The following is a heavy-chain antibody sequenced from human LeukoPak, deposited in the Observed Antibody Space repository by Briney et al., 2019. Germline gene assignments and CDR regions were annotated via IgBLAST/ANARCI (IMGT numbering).Heavy chain of an antibody. CDR3: AELGITMIGGV. V-gene: IGHV3-48*04. J-gene: IGHJ6*04. D-gene: IGHD3-10*02. CDR2: ISSSGSTI. Sequence: PGGSLRLSCAASGFIFSSHGMNWVRQAPGKGLEWVSAISSSGSTIYYADSVKGRFTISRDNAKNSLYLQMNSLRAEDTAVYYCAELGITMIGGVWGKGTTVTISS. CDR1: GFIFSSHG.